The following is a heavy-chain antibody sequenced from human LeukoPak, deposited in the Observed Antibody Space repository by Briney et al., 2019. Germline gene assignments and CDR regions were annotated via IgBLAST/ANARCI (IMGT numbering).Heavy chain of an antibody. V-gene: IGHV4-59*01. CDR1: AGFTSSYY. D-gene: IGHD1-26*01. J-gene: IGHJ2*01. CDR3: VRRQWELQYFDL. Sequence: PSQTLSLTCTLSAGFTSSYYWRWNRHPPRNGLEWIGYNYDSRTTEYNPSLKSRVTISADTPKNQLSLKLNSVTAADTAVYYCVRRQWELQYFDLWGRGTLVAVSS. CDR2: NYDSRTT.